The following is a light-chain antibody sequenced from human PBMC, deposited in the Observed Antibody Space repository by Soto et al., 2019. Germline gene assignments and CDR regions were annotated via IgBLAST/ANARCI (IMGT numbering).Light chain of an antibody. V-gene: IGLV4-69*01. CDR1: RGHSSYA. CDR3: QTWDTGIRV. Sequence: QLVLTKSPSASASLGASVKLNCTLSRGHSSYAIAGHQQLPEKGPRFLMKLNSDGSHSKGDGIPDRFSGSSSGAERYLIIPCLQSEDEADYYCQTWDTGIRVFGGGTKLTVL. J-gene: IGLJ2*01. CDR2: LNSDGSH.